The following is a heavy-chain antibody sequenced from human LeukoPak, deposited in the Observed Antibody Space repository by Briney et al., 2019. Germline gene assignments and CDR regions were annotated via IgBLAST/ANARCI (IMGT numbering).Heavy chain of an antibody. D-gene: IGHD1-26*01. J-gene: IGHJ4*02. CDR3: ARSTPELHVY. CDR1: GGSISSYY. CDR2: IYSSGST. Sequence: SETLSLTCTVSGGSISSYYWSWIRQPAGKGLEWIGRIYSSGSTNYNPSLKSRVTMSVDTSRNQISLKLSSVTAADTAVYYCARSTPELHVYWGQGTLVTVSS. V-gene: IGHV4-4*07.